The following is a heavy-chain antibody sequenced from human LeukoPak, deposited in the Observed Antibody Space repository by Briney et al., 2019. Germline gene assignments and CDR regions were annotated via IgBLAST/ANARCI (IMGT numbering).Heavy chain of an antibody. CDR3: ARGRGLNFVVVPAIFDY. V-gene: IGHV3-20*04. CDR1: GFTFDDYG. D-gene: IGHD2-21*02. Sequence: GGSMRLSCAASGFTFDDYGMSWVRQAPGKGLEWLSCINWDGGSTTYADSVNVRFTISRDNGKTYLYLQMNSMRAEDTAFYYCARGRGLNFVVVPAIFDYWGQGTLVTVSS. CDR2: INWDGGST. J-gene: IGHJ4*02.